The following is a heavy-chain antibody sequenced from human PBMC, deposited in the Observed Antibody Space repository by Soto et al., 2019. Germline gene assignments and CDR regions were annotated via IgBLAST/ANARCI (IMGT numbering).Heavy chain of an antibody. J-gene: IGHJ4*02. Sequence: TLSLTCAVYGGSFSGYYWSWIRQPPGKGLEWIGEINHSGSTNYNPSLKSRVTISVDTSKNQFSLKLSSVTAADTAVYYCARATVTPRRRFDYWGQGTLVTVSS. CDR1: GGSFSGYY. CDR2: INHSGST. CDR3: ARATVTPRRRFDY. V-gene: IGHV4-34*01. D-gene: IGHD4-17*01.